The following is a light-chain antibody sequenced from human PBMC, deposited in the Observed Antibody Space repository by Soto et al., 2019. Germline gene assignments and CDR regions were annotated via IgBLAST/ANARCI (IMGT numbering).Light chain of an antibody. J-gene: IGLJ2*01. CDR3: AAWDDRLTDVR. CDR2: NNN. Sequence: QSALTQPASVSGTPGQRVTISCSGGSSNIGSNIVSWYQLLPGTAPKLLISNNNQRPSGVPDRFSGSKSGTSASLAISGLQSEDEADSYCAAWDDRLTDVRFGGGTKLTVL. CDR1: SSNIGSNI. V-gene: IGLV1-44*01.